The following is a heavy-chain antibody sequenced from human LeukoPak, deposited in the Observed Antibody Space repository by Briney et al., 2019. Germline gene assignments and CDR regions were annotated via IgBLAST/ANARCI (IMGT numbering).Heavy chain of an antibody. D-gene: IGHD2-15*01. CDR2: INSDGSST. CDR1: GLTFTGYW. V-gene: IGHV3-74*01. J-gene: IGHJ4*02. CDR3: TRDYIGWTFDY. Sequence: GGSLRLSCAASGLTFTGYWMFWVRQAPGKGLVWVSRINSDGSSTNYADSVKGRFTISRDNAKNTLYLQMNSLRAEDTAVYYCTRDYIGWTFDYWGQGTLVTVSS.